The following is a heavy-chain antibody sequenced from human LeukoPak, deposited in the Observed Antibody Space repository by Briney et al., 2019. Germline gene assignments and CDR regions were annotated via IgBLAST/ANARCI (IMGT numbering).Heavy chain of an antibody. CDR2: INAGNGNT. CDR3: ARDRFNLGYYDSSGPHRPGLWAFDI. CDR1: GYTFTSYA. D-gene: IGHD3-22*01. Sequence: GASVKVSCKASGYTFTSYAMHWVRQAPGQRLEWMGWINAGNGNTKYSQKFQGRVTITRDTSASTAYMELSSLRSEDTAVYYCARDRFNLGYYDSSGPHRPGLWAFDIWGQGTMVTVSS. J-gene: IGHJ3*02. V-gene: IGHV1-3*01.